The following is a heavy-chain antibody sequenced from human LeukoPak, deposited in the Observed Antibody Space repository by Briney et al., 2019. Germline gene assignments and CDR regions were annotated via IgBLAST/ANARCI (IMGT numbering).Heavy chain of an antibody. CDR2: ISGSGGST. J-gene: IGHJ4*02. CDR1: GFTFSSYA. V-gene: IGHV3-23*01. Sequence: GGSLRLSCAASGFTFSSYAMSWVRQAPGKGLEWVSAISGSGGSTYYADSVKGRFTISRDNSKNTLYLQMNSLRAEDTVVYYCAKDPSVAGTSDYWGQGTLVTVSS. CDR3: AKDPSVAGTSDY. D-gene: IGHD6-19*01.